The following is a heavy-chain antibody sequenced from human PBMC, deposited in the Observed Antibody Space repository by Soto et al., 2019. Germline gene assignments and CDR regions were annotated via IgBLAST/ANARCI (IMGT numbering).Heavy chain of an antibody. J-gene: IGHJ3*02. CDR1: GFTLSSYW. CDR3: ARDLGVPGSPGVVVAATDAFDI. CDR2: INSDGSST. D-gene: IGHD2-15*01. V-gene: IGHV3-74*01. Sequence: PGGSLRLSCAASGFTLSSYWMHWVRQAPGKGLVWVSRINSDGSSTSYADSVKGRFTISRDNAKNTLYLQMNSLRAEDTAVYYCARDLGVPGSPGVVVAATDAFDIWGQGTMVTVSS.